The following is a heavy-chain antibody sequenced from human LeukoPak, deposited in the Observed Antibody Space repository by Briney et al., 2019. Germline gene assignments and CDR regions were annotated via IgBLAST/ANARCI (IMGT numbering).Heavy chain of an antibody. CDR1: GFTFSNFA. D-gene: IGHD3-9*01. J-gene: IGHJ4*02. CDR2: ITNNGGTT. CDR3: VKGHGFEIY. V-gene: IGHV3-64D*09. Sequence: GGSLRLSCSASGFTFSNFAMHWVRQAPGKGPEYVSAITNNGGTTYYGDSVKGRFTIARDNSKNTVYLQMSSLRAEATAIYYCVKGHGFEIYWGRGPVATVSS.